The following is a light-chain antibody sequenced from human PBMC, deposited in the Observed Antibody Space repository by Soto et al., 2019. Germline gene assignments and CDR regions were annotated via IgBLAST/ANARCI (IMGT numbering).Light chain of an antibody. CDR1: SSDVGAYNY. CDR3: CSYAGSYTWV. Sequence: QSALTQPRSVSGSPGQSVTISCTGTSSDVGAYNYVSWYQQHPGKAPKLMIYDVSKRPSGVPDRFSGSKSGNTASLTISGLQAEDEGDYYCCSYAGSYTWVFGGGTKVTVL. V-gene: IGLV2-11*01. J-gene: IGLJ2*01. CDR2: DVS.